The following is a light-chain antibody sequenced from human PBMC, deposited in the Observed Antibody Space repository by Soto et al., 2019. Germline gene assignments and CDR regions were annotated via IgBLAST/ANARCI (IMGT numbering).Light chain of an antibody. V-gene: IGKV1-39*01. CDR3: QQTYSTPRT. J-gene: IGKJ1*01. Sequence: DIQMTQSPSSLSASVGYRVTITSTASQTISSYLNWYQHKPGKAPKLLIYAASSLQSGVPSRFSGRGSGPDFSLTISSLQTEDFATYYCQQTYSTPRTFGQGTKVDIK. CDR2: AAS. CDR1: QTISSY.